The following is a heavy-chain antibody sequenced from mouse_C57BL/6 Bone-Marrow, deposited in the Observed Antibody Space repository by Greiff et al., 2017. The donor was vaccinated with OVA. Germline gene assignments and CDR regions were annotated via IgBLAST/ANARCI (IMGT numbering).Heavy chain of an antibody. CDR3: ARSGAYGNYDWYFDV. CDR1: GYTFTSYW. Sequence: VQLQQSGAELVKPGASVKLSCKASGYTFTSYWMQWVKQRPGQGLEWIGEIDPSDSYTNYNQKFKGKATLTVDTSSSTAYMQLSSLTSEDSAVYYCARSGAYGNYDWYFDVWGTGTTVTVSS. CDR2: IDPSDSYT. D-gene: IGHD2-10*02. J-gene: IGHJ1*03. V-gene: IGHV1-50*01.